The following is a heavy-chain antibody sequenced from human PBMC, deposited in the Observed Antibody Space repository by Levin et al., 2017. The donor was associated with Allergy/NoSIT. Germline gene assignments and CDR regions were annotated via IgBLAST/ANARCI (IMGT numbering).Heavy chain of an antibody. D-gene: IGHD6-19*01. CDR2: ISYDGSNK. Sequence: GGSLRLSCAASGFTFSSYGMHWVRQAPGKGLEWVAVISYDGSNKYYADSVKGRFTISRDNSKNTLYLQMNSLRAEDTAVYYCATRRGDSSGWYGGFDYWGQGTLVTVSS. CDR3: ATRRGDSSGWYGGFDY. V-gene: IGHV3-30*03. J-gene: IGHJ4*02. CDR1: GFTFSSYG.